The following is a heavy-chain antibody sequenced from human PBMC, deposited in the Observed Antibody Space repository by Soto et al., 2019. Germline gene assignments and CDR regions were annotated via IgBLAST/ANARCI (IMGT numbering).Heavy chain of an antibody. CDR3: AKDHLTRWYSGSYPIRAFDY. Sequence: GGSLRLSCAASGFTFSSHAMSWVRQAPGKGLEWVSGISGSGGSTYYADSVKGRFTISRDNSKNTLYLQMNSLRAEDRAVYYCAKDHLTRWYSGSYPIRAFDYWGQGTLVTVSS. CDR1: GFTFSSHA. J-gene: IGHJ4*02. D-gene: IGHD1-26*01. V-gene: IGHV3-23*01. CDR2: ISGSGGST.